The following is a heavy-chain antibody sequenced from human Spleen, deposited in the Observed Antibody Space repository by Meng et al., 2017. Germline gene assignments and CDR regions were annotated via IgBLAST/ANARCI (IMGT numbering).Heavy chain of an antibody. CDR2: INHSGST. CDR1: GGSFSDYY. CDR3: AGFTLIRGIMPWFDP. J-gene: IGHJ5*02. D-gene: IGHD3-10*01. V-gene: IGHV4-34*01. Sequence: QVQLQQWGAGLLKPSETLSLTCVVSGGSFSDYYWSWIRQPSGKGLEWIGEINHSGSTNYNPSLKSRVTMSVDESNNQFSLKLSSVTAADTAVYYCAGFTLIRGIMPWFDPWGQGTLVTVSS.